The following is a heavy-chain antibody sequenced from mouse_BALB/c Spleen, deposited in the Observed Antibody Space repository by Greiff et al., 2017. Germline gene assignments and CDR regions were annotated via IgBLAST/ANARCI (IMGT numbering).Heavy chain of an antibody. CDR3: ATAYYRYDKRFAY. D-gene: IGHD2-14*01. CDR1: GYTFTSYW. V-gene: IGHV1-69*02. J-gene: IGHJ3*01. Sequence: VQLQQPGAELVKPGASVKLSCKASGYTFTSYWMHWVKQRPGQGLEWIGEIDPSDSYTNYNQKFKGKATLTVDKSSSTAYMQLSSLTSEDSAVYYCATAYYRYDKRFAYWGQGTLVTVSA. CDR2: IDPSDSYT.